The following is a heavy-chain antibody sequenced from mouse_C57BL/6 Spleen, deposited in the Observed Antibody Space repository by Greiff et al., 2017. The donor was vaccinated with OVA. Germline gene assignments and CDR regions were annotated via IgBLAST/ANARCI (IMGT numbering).Heavy chain of an antibody. J-gene: IGHJ4*01. CDR2: INPYNGGT. V-gene: IGHV1-19*01. CDR3: ARSHYGSSPYYYAMDY. CDR1: GYTFTDYY. D-gene: IGHD1-1*01. Sequence: EVKLMESGPVLVKPGASVKMSCKASGYTFTDYYMNWVKQSHGKSLEWIGVINPYNGGTSYNQKFKGKATLTVDKSSSTAYMELNSLTSEDSAVYYCARSHYGSSPYYYAMDYWGQGTSVTVSS.